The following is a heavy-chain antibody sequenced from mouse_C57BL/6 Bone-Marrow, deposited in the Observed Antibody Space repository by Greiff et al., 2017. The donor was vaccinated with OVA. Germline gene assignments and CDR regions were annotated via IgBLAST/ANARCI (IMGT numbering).Heavy chain of an antibody. CDR1: GFTFSSYA. CDR3: ARDRYAGAMDY. J-gene: IGHJ4*01. CDR2: ISDGGSYT. V-gene: IGHV5-4*01. Sequence: EVQLMASWGGLVKPGGSLKLSCAASGFTFSSYAMSWVRQTPEKRLEWVATISDGGSYTYYPDNVKGRFTISRDNAKNNLYLQMSHLKSEDTAMYYCARDRYAGAMDYWGQGTSVTVSS. D-gene: IGHD2-14*01.